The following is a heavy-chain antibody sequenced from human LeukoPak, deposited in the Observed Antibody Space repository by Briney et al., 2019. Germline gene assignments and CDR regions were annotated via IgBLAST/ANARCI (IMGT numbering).Heavy chain of an antibody. D-gene: IGHD3-16*01. CDR2: YSDSGGST. V-gene: IGHV3-23*01. Sequence: GGSLRPSCSAPGFTFRSYAMRWVRPAPGEGLGGVSAYSDSGGSTYCADSVKGRFTISRNNSKNTLYLQMNSQRAEDTAVYYCAKDRRPFMITPAAFDIWGQGTMVTVSS. J-gene: IGHJ3*02. CDR3: AKDRRPFMITPAAFDI. CDR1: GFTFRSYA.